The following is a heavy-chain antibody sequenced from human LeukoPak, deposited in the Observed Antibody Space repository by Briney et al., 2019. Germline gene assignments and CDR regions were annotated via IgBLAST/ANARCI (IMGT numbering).Heavy chain of an antibody. CDR1: GGSVSSGSYY. D-gene: IGHD4-17*01. V-gene: IGHV4-61*01. CDR3: AREPYNYGDTPPVDY. CDR2: IYYSGST. Sequence: NPSETLSLTCTVSGGSVSSGSYYWSWIRQPPGKGLEWIGYIYYSGSTNYNPSLKSRVTISVDTSKNQFSLKLSSVTAADTAVYYCAREPYNYGDTPPVDYWGQGTLVTVSS. J-gene: IGHJ4*02.